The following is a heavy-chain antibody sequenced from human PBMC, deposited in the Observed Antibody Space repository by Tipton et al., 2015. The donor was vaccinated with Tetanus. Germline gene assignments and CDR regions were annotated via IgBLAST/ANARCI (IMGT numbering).Heavy chain of an antibody. CDR3: ARHSRALPFHP. J-gene: IGHJ1*01. D-gene: IGHD4-11*01. Sequence: TLSLTCTVSDGSFSSYYWSWIRQPPGKGLEWIGHIYYTGTTKDNPSLKSRVIMSVDTFRSQFSLRLTSVTAADTAVYYCARHSRALPFHPWGQGTLVTVSS. CDR1: DGSFSSYY. V-gene: IGHV4-59*01. CDR2: IYYTGTT.